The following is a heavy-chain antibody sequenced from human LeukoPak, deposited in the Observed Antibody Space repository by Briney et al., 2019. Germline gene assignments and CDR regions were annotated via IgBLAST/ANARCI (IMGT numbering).Heavy chain of an antibody. CDR3: ARNAVAGRVYYFDY. CDR2: IYHSGST. CDR1: GGSITGYY. Sequence: SETLSLTCTVSGGSITGYYWGWIRQPPGKGLEWIGYIYHSGSTKYNPSLKSRVTMSVDTSKNHFSLKLSSVTAADTAVYYCARNAVAGRVYYFDYWGQGNLVTVSS. V-gene: IGHV4-59*01. D-gene: IGHD6-19*01. J-gene: IGHJ4*02.